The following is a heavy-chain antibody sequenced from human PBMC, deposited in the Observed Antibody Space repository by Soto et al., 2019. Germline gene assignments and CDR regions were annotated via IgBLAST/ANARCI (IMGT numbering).Heavy chain of an antibody. Sequence: GGSLRLSCAASGFTFSSYDMHWVRQATGKGLEWVSAIGTAGDTYYAGSVKGRFTISRENAKNTLYLQMNSLRAEDTAVYYCAKDDTYYDILTGYYAPYYYYGMDVWGQGTTVTVSS. CDR1: GFTFSSYD. D-gene: IGHD3-9*01. J-gene: IGHJ6*02. CDR2: IGTAGDT. V-gene: IGHV3-13*01. CDR3: AKDDTYYDILTGYYAPYYYYGMDV.